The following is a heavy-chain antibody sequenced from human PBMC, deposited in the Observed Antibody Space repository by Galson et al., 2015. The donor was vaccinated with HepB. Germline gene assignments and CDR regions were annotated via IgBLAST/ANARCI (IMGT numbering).Heavy chain of an antibody. CDR2: ISAYNGDT. CDR1: GYTFTTYG. V-gene: IGHV1-18*01. J-gene: IGHJ5*02. CDR3: ARDMRPDRPGWFDP. Sequence: SVKVSCKASGYTFTTYGINWVRQAPGQGLEWMGWISAYNGDTNYAQILQGRDTMTTDTSTSTAYMELRNLRSDDTAMYYCARDMRPDRPGWFDPWGQGTLVTVSS. D-gene: IGHD1-14*01.